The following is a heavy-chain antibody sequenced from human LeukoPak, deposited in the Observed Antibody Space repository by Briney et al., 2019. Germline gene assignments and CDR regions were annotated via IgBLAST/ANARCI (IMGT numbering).Heavy chain of an antibody. CDR2: ISSSGSTI. V-gene: IGHV3-48*03. CDR3: AELGITMIGGV. J-gene: IGHJ6*04. D-gene: IGHD3-10*02. Sequence: GGSLRLSCAASGLTFSSYEMNWVRQAPGKGLEWVSYISSSGSTIYYADSVKGRFTISRDNAKNSLYLQMNSLRAEDTAVYYCAELGITMIGGVWGKGTTVTISS. CDR1: GLTFSSYE.